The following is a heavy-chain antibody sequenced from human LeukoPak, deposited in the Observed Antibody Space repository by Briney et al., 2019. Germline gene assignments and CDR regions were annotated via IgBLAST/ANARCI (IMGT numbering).Heavy chain of an antibody. J-gene: IGHJ4*02. V-gene: IGHV1-18*01. CDR1: GYTSTSYG. CDR2: ISAYNGNT. D-gene: IGHD3-22*01. CDR3: ARAPYYYDSSGRPPHY. Sequence: ASVKVSCKASGYTSTSYGISWVRQAPGQGLEGMGWISAYNGNTNYAQKLQGRVTMTTDTSTSTAYMELRSLRSDDTAVYYCARAPYYYDSSGRPPHYWGQGTLVTVSS.